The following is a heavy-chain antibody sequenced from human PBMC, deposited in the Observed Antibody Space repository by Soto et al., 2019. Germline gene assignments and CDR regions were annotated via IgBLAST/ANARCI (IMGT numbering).Heavy chain of an antibody. J-gene: IGHJ4*02. Sequence: EVQLLESGGGLVQPGGPRNPSCAASGFPFTSYAMSWVRRPPGKGLEWVPAISGSGGSTYYADSVKGRFTISRDNSKNTLYLQMNSLRAEDTAVYYCAYSSTPFDYWGQGTLVTVSS. CDR3: AYSSTPFDY. V-gene: IGHV3-23*01. D-gene: IGHD6-13*01. CDR1: GFPFTSYA. CDR2: ISGSGGST.